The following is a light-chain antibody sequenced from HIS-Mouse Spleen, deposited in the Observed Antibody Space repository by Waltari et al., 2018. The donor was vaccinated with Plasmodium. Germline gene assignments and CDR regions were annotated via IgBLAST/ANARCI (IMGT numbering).Light chain of an antibody. Sequence: EIVLTQSPGTLSLSPGERATLSCRASQSVSSSYLAWYPQKPGQAPRLLIYGASSSATGIPDRFSGSGSGTDFTLTISRLEPEDFAVYYCQQYGSSSWTFGQGTKVEIK. CDR3: QQYGSSSWT. J-gene: IGKJ1*01. V-gene: IGKV3-20*01. CDR1: QSVSSSY. CDR2: GAS.